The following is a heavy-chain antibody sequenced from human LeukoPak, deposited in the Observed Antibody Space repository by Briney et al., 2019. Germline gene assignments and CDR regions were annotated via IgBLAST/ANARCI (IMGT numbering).Heavy chain of an antibody. D-gene: IGHD2-21*02. CDR3: ARHAYCGGDCFGGAFEI. J-gene: IGHJ3*02. Sequence: SETLSLTCTVSGGSVSSGGYYCSWIRQHPGKGLEWIGYIYYSGSTNYNPSLKSRVTISLDTSKHQFSLKLNSVTAADTAVYYCARHAYCGGDCFGGAFEIWGQGTMVTVSS. CDR1: GGSVSSGGYY. V-gene: IGHV4-31*03. CDR2: IYYSGST.